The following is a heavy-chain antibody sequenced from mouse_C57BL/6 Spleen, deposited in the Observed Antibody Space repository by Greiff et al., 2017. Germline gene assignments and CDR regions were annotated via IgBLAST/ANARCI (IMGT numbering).Heavy chain of an antibody. J-gene: IGHJ2*01. V-gene: IGHV1-81*01. D-gene: IGHD2-4*01. CDR2: IYPRSGNT. CDR1: GYTFTSYG. CDR3: ARLDDYDIDY. Sequence: VQVVESGAELARPGASVKLSCKASGYTFTSYGISWVKQRTGQGLEWIGEIYPRSGNTYYNEKFKGKATLTADKSSSTAYMELRSLTSEDSAVYFCARLDDYDIDYWGQGTTLTVSS.